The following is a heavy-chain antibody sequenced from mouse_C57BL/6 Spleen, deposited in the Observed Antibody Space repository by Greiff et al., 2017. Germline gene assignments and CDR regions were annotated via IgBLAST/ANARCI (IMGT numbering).Heavy chain of an antibody. CDR3: ARERRGSLTGTWYFDV. V-gene: IGHV1-18*01. J-gene: IGHJ1*03. CDR1: GYTFTDYN. D-gene: IGHD4-1*01. CDR2: INPNNGGT. Sequence: EVQLQQSGPELVKPGASVKIPCKASGYTFTDYNMDWVKQSHGKSLEWIGDINPNNGGTIYNQKFKGKATLTVDKSSSTAYMELRSLTSEDTAVYYCARERRGSLTGTWYFDVWGTGTTVTVSS.